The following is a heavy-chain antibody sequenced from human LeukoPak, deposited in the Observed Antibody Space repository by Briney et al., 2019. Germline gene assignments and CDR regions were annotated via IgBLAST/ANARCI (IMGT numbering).Heavy chain of an antibody. Sequence: PGGSLRLSCAASGFTFSSYEMNWVRQAPGKGLEWVSYISSSGSTIYYADSVKGRFTISRDNAKNSLYLQMNSLRAEDTAVYYCARTLGYCSSTSCRKLNWFDPWGQGTLVTVSS. D-gene: IGHD2-2*01. CDR2: ISSSGSTI. J-gene: IGHJ5*02. CDR3: ARTLGYCSSTSCRKLNWFDP. V-gene: IGHV3-48*03. CDR1: GFTFSSYE.